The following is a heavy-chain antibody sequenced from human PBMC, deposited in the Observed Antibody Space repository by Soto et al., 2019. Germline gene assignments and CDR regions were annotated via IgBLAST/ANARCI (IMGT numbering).Heavy chain of an antibody. Sequence: ASVKVSCKSSDNTFTHYGINWVRQAPGQGLEWMGWISGYNGNTKYAQKFQDRVTMTADTSTRTAFMEVGSLTSDDTGVYFCAATGGNYFGLDVWGQGTTVTVSS. CDR3: AATGGNYFGLDV. CDR2: ISGYNGNT. CDR1: DNTFTHYG. D-gene: IGHD2-8*02. J-gene: IGHJ6*02. V-gene: IGHV1-18*01.